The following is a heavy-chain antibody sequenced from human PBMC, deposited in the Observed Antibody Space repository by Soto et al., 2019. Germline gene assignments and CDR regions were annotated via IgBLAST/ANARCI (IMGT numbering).Heavy chain of an antibody. CDR2: IKQDESEK. CDR3: ARPNYYGLGSQARFDY. D-gene: IGHD3-10*01. J-gene: IGHJ4*02. CDR1: GFTFSDYW. V-gene: IGHV3-7*01. Sequence: GSLRLSCAASGFTFSDYWMSWVRQAPGKGLEWVANIKQDESEKYYVDSVKGRFTISRDNAKKSLYLQINSLRGEDTAVYYCARPNYYGLGSQARFDYWGQGTLVTVSS.